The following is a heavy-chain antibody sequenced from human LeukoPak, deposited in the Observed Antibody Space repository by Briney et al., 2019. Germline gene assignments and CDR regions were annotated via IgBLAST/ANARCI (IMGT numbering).Heavy chain of an antibody. D-gene: IGHD3-22*01. CDR3: ARPESDYYGISGYYGFDY. Sequence: SETLSLTCTVSGGSISSGDYYWSRIRQPPGQGLEWIGYINYSGSTYYDPCLKSRVTISVDTSKNQFAPKLSSVTAADTAVYYCARPESDYYGISGYYGFDYWGQGTLVTVSS. CDR1: GGSISSGDYY. J-gene: IGHJ4*02. CDR2: INYSGST. V-gene: IGHV4-30-4*08.